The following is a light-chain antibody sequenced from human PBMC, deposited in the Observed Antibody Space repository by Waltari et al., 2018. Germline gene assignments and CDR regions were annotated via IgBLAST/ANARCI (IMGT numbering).Light chain of an antibody. CDR3: MHSIQFPRT. CDR1: QSLLHGDGRTY. V-gene: IGKV2D-29*01. CDR2: EVS. J-gene: IGKJ1*01. Sequence: IVMTQTPLSLSVTPAQPAPISCQSSQSLLHGDGRTYLYWYLQKPGQPPQLVIYEVSNRFSGVPDRFSGSGSGTDFTLKISRVEAEDVVIYYCMHSIQFPRTFGQGTKVEI.